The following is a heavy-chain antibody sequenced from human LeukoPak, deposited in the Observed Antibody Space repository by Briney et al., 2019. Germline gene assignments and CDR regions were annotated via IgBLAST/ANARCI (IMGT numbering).Heavy chain of an antibody. J-gene: IGHJ3*02. CDR2: IYYSGST. CDR3: ARYSGSYPHDAFEI. Sequence: SETLTLTCTVSGGSMNSYSWSWIRQPPGKGLEWIANIYYSGSTSYNPSLKSRVTISVDTSKNQFSLKLRSVTAADTAVYYCARYSGSYPHDAFEIWGQGTMVTVSS. CDR1: GGSMNSYS. V-gene: IGHV4-59*01. D-gene: IGHD1-26*01.